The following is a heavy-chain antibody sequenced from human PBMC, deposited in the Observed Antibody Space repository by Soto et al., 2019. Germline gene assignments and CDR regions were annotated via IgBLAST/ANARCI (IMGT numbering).Heavy chain of an antibody. CDR3: ARVSGYSYGYFDYYYGMDV. V-gene: IGHV4-34*01. J-gene: IGHJ6*02. CDR2: INHSGST. Sequence: SETLSLTCAVYGGSLTSFYWSWIRQSPGKGLEWIGEINHSGSTNYNPSLKSRVTISVDTSKNQFSLNLNSVTAADTAVYYCARVSGYSYGYFDYYYGMDVWGQGTTVTVSS. D-gene: IGHD5-18*01. CDR1: GGSLTSFY.